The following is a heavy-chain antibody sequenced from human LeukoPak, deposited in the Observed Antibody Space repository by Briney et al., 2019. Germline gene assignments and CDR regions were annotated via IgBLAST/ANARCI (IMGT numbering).Heavy chain of an antibody. D-gene: IGHD1-1*01. CDR2: INPNSGGT. J-gene: IGHJ3*01. CDR3: AKDRGWTDPDAFDV. CDR1: GYTFTAYY. V-gene: IGHV1-2*02. Sequence: GASVKVSCKASGYTFTAYYMHWVRQAPGQGLEWMGWINPNSGGTYFAQKFQGRVTMARDTSISTVYMELSRLTSDDTAVYYCAKDRGWTDPDAFDVWGQGTLVTVSS.